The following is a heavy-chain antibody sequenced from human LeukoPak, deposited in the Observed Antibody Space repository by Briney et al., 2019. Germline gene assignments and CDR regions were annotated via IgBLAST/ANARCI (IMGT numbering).Heavy chain of an antibody. Sequence: PGGSLRLSCAASGFTFSSYSMNWVRQAPGKGLEGVSSISSSSSYIYYADSVKGRFTIPRDNAKNSLYLQMNSLRAEDTAVYYCARDGDSSGYKNWFDPWGQGTLVTVSS. CDR1: GFTFSSYS. D-gene: IGHD3-22*01. CDR3: ARDGDSSGYKNWFDP. J-gene: IGHJ5*02. CDR2: ISSSSSYI. V-gene: IGHV3-21*01.